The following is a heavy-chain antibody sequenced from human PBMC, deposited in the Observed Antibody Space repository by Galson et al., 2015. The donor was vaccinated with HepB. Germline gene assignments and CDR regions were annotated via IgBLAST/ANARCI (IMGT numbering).Heavy chain of an antibody. J-gene: IGHJ4*02. D-gene: IGHD1-26*01. V-gene: IGHV3-9*01. CDR3: AKDLGPSASSTGFDY. CDR1: GFTFSGYA. Sequence: SLRLSCAASGFTFSGYAMHWVRQAPGKGLEWVSGINWISGGIDYADSVRGRFTISRDNAKNSLYLQMDSLRTEDTALYYCAKDLGPSASSTGFDYWGQGSLVTVSS. CDR2: INWISGGI.